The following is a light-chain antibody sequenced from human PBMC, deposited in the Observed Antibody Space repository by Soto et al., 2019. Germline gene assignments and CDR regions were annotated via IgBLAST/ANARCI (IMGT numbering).Light chain of an antibody. CDR3: QQYNDWPRT. CDR2: GAS. Sequence: EIVLTQSPGTLSLSPGERATLSCRASQSVSSNLAWYQQKPGQAPRLLIYGASTRATGSPDRFSASGSATEFTLTISSLQSEDFAVYYCQQYNDWPRTFGQGTKV. CDR1: QSVSSN. J-gene: IGKJ1*01. V-gene: IGKV3-15*01.